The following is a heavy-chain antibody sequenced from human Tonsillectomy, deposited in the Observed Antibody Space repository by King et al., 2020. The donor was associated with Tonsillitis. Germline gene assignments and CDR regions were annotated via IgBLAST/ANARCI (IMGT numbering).Heavy chain of an antibody. CDR2: IYYSGST. CDR3: ARKGSDFWSGYYTGTGWFDP. Sequence: VQLQESGPGLVKPSETLSLTCTVSGGSISSYYWSWIRPPPGKGLEWIGYIYYSGSTNYNPSLKSRVTITVDTSKNQFSLKLSSVTAADTAVYYCARKGSDFWSGYYTGTGWFDPWGQGTLVTVSS. V-gene: IGHV4-59*08. D-gene: IGHD3-3*01. J-gene: IGHJ5*02. CDR1: GGSISSYY.